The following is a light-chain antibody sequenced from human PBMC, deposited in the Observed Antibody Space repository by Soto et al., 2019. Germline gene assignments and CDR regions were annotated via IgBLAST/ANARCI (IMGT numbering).Light chain of an antibody. CDR2: DVS. CDR3: SSYTSSSTLLYV. J-gene: IGLJ1*01. V-gene: IGLV2-14*01. CDR1: SSDVGGYNY. Sequence: QPGLTQPASVSGSPGQSITISCTGTSSDVGGYNYVSWYQQHPGKAPKLMIYDVSNRPSGVSNRFSGSKSGNTASLTISGLQAEDEADYYCSSYTSSSTLLYVFGTGTKLTVL.